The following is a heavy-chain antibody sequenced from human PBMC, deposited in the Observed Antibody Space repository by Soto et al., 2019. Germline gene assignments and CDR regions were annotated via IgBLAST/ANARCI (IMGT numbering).Heavy chain of an antibody. CDR3: ARQGAIFGWFGP. Sequence: PGESLKISCKGSGYSFTSYSICWVRQMPGKGLEWTGIIYPGNSDTRYSPSFQGQVTISADKSITTAYLQGNSLKGSDTAMYYCARQGAIFGWFGPFRQLHLVT. D-gene: IGHD3-3*01. CDR2: IYPGNSDT. CDR1: GYSFTSYS. J-gene: IGHJ5*02. V-gene: IGHV5-51*01.